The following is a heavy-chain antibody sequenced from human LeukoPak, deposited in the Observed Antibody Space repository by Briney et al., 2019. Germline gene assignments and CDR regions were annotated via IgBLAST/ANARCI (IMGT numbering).Heavy chain of an antibody. V-gene: IGHV3-30*18. CDR1: GFTFSSYG. Sequence: PGGSLRLSCAASGFTFSSYGMHWVRQAPGKGLEWVAVISYDGSNKYYADSVKGRFTISRDNSKNTLYLQMNSLRAEDTAVYYCAKMVGATPESRDAFDIWGQGTMVTVSS. D-gene: IGHD1-26*01. CDR2: ISYDGSNK. CDR3: AKMVGATPESRDAFDI. J-gene: IGHJ3*02.